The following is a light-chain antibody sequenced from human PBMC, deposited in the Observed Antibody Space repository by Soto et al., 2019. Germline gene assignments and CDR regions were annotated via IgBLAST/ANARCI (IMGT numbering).Light chain of an antibody. CDR3: QQLNSFQFT. CDR1: QGLSSD. J-gene: IGKJ5*01. CDR2: AAS. Sequence: DIQLTQSPSFLSASVGDRVTITCRASQGLSSDLAWYQQKPGKAPKLLIYAASTLQSGVPSRFSGSGSGTEFTPSISSLQPEDFATYYCQQLNSFQFTFGQGTRLEIK. V-gene: IGKV1-9*01.